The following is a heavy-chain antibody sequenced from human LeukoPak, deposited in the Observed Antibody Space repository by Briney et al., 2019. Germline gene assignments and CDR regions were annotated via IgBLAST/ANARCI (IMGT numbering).Heavy chain of an antibody. CDR2: INSDGSTT. J-gene: IGHJ4*02. V-gene: IGHV3-74*01. D-gene: IGHD4-17*01. CDR3: ARARKNTVYGDFDY. CDR1: GFTFTSYW. Sequence: AGGSLRLSCAASGFTFTSYWMHWVRHAPGKGLVWVSRINSDGSTTSYADSVKGRFTISRDNAKNTLYLQMNSLRAEDTAVYYCARARKNTVYGDFDYWGQGTLVTVSS.